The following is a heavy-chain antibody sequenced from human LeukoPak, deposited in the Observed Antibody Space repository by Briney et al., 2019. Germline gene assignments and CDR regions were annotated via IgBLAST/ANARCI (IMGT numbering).Heavy chain of an antibody. CDR2: INHSGST. V-gene: IGHV4-34*01. D-gene: IGHD3-16*01. CDR1: GGSFSGYY. J-gene: IGHJ6*03. Sequence: SETLSLTCAVYGGSFSGYYWSWIRQPPGKGLEGIGKINHSGSTNYNPSLKSRGTISVDTSKNQFSLKLSSVTAADTAVYYRARARITIGKYYYYMDVWGKGTTVTVSS. CDR3: ARARITIGKYYYYMDV.